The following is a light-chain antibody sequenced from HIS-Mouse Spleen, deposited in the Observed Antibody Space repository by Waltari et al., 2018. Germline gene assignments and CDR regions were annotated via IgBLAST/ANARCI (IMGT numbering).Light chain of an antibody. Sequence: QSALPQPAPVSGSPGQSITISCPGTSSYVGGYNYVSCYQQHPGKAPKLMIYEVSNRPSGVSNRFSGSKSGNTASLTISGLQAEDEADYYCSSYTSSSTLWVFGGGTKLTVL. J-gene: IGLJ3*02. CDR2: EVS. V-gene: IGLV2-14*01. CDR3: SSYTSSSTLWV. CDR1: SSYVGGYNY.